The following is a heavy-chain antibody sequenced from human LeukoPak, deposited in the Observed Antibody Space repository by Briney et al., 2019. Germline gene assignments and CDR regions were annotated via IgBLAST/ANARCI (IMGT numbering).Heavy chain of an antibody. D-gene: IGHD2-21*01. Sequence: SETLSLTCTVSGYSISSGYFWGWIRQPPGKGLEWIGSIYHSGSTSYNPSLKSRVTISVDTSKNQFSLKLSSVTAADTAVYYCARGVVIAPQTFDYWGQGILVTVSS. CDR2: IYHSGST. CDR3: ARGVVIAPQTFDY. V-gene: IGHV4-38-2*02. J-gene: IGHJ4*02. CDR1: GYSISSGYF.